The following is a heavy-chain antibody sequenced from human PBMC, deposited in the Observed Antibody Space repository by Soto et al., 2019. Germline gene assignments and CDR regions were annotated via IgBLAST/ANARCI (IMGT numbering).Heavy chain of an antibody. J-gene: IGHJ5*02. CDR2: ISYDGSNK. CDR1: GFTFSSYA. D-gene: IGHD1-7*01. Sequence: GGSLRLSCAASGFTFSSYAMHWVRQAPGKGLEWVVVISYDGSNKYYADSVKGRFTISRDNSKNTLYLQMNSLRAEDTAVYYCAREEGVTGTTLNWFDPWGQGTLVTVSS. CDR3: AREEGVTGTTLNWFDP. V-gene: IGHV3-30-3*01.